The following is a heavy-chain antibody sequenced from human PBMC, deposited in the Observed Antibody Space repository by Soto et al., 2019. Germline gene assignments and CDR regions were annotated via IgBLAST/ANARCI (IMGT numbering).Heavy chain of an antibody. D-gene: IGHD5-18*01. CDR2: ISSSSSYI. V-gene: IGHV3-21*01. CDR3: ARDKGYSYGPYYYYYGMDV. CDR1: GFTFSSYS. Sequence: GGSLRLSCAASGFTFSSYSMNWVRQAPGKGLEWVSSISSSSSYIYYADSVKGRFTISRDNAKNSLYLQMNSLRAEDTAVYYCARDKGYSYGPYYYYYGMDVWGQGTTVTVSS. J-gene: IGHJ6*02.